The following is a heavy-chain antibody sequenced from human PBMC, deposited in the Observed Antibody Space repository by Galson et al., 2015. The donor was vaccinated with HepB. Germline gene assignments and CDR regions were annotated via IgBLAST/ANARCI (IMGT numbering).Heavy chain of an antibody. CDR2: ISGSGGST. CDR3: AKSQQQLVRSTDY. D-gene: IGHD6-13*01. CDR1: GFTFSSYA. Sequence: SLRLSCAASGFTFSSYAMSWVRQAPGKGLEWVSAISGSGGSTYYADSVKGRFTISRDNSKNTLYLQMNSLRAEDTAVYYCAKSQQQLVRSTDYWGQGTLVTVSS. V-gene: IGHV3-23*01. J-gene: IGHJ4*02.